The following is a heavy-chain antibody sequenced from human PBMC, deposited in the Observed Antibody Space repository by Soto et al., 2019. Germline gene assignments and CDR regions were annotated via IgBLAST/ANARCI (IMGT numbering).Heavy chain of an antibody. CDR1: GGAIPGYY. Sequence: SETLSLTGNVSGGAIPGYYWNWIRQPPGKGLEWIGYVYFSGSTKYNPSLKSRVTILVDMSKNQFSLRLTSVTSADTAVYYCSRERGAVASTADAFDIWGQGTVVTVSS. D-gene: IGHD6-19*01. CDR2: VYFSGST. CDR3: SRERGAVASTADAFDI. J-gene: IGHJ3*02. V-gene: IGHV4-59*01.